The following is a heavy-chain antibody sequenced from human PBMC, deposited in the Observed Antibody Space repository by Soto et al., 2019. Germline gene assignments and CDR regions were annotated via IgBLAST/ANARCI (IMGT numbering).Heavy chain of an antibody. Sequence: SETLSLTCTVSGGSISSSSYYWGWIRQPPGKGLEWIGSIYYSGSTYYNPSLKSRVTISVDTSKNQFSLKLSSVTAAHTAVYYCARLPTGDNWFDPWGQGTLVTVSS. J-gene: IGHJ5*02. CDR3: ARLPTGDNWFDP. CDR1: GGSISSSSYY. D-gene: IGHD4-17*01. CDR2: IYYSGST. V-gene: IGHV4-39*01.